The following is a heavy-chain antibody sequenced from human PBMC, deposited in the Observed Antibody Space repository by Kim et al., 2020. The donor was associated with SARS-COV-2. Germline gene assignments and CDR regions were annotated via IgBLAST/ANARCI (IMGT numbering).Heavy chain of an antibody. D-gene: IGHD3-22*01. V-gene: IGHV3-33*05. Sequence: GGSLRLSCAASGFTFSSYGMHWVRQAPGKGLEWVAVISYDGSNKYYADSVKGRFTISRDNSKNTLYLQMNSLRAEDTAVYYCARESRLYDSSGYYDAFDIWGQGTMVTVSS. J-gene: IGHJ3*02. CDR2: ISYDGSNK. CDR1: GFTFSSYG. CDR3: ARESRLYDSSGYYDAFDI.